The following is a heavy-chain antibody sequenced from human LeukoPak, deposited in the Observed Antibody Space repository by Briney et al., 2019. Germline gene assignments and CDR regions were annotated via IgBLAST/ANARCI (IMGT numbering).Heavy chain of an antibody. V-gene: IGHV4-59*01. CDR3: ARRAGYTGSWYEY. Sequence: SETLSLTCSVSGGSISSYYWSWIRQPPGKGLEWIGYIYYSGSTNYNPSLKSRVTISVDTAKNQLSLKLSSVTAADTAVYYCARRAGYTGSWYEYWGQGTLVTVSS. D-gene: IGHD6-13*01. CDR1: GGSISSYY. J-gene: IGHJ4*02. CDR2: IYYSGST.